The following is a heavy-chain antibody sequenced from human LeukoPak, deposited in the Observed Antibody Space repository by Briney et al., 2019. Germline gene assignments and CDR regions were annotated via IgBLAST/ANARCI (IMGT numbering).Heavy chain of an antibody. CDR1: GFTVSSNY. J-gene: IGHJ6*02. D-gene: IGHD1-1*01. Sequence: GGSLRLSCAASGFTVSSNYMSWVRRAPGKGLEWVSVIYGGGSTYYADSVKGRFTISRDNSKNTLYLQMNSLRAEDTALYHCARAGPHYYYYGMDVWGQGTTVTVSS. CDR2: IYGGGST. CDR3: ARAGPHYYYYGMDV. V-gene: IGHV3-53*01.